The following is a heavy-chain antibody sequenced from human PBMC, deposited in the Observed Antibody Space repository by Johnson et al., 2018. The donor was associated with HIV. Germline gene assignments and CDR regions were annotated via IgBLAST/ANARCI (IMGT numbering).Heavy chain of an antibody. D-gene: IGHD2-8*02. CDR2: IKSKTDGGTT. V-gene: IGHV3-15*01. CDR3: TTEELSLLVVYADAFDI. CDR1: GFTFSNAW. J-gene: IGHJ3*02. Sequence: EVQLVESGGGLVKPGGSLRLSCAASGFTFSNAWMSWVRQAPGKGLEWVGRIKSKTDGGTTDYAAPVKGRFTISRDDSKNTLYLQMNSLKTEDTAVYYCTTEELSLLVVYADAFDIWGHGTTV.